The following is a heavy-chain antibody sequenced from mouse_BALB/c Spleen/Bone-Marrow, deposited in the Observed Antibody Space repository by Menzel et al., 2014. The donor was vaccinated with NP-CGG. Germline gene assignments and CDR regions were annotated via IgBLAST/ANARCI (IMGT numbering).Heavy chain of an antibody. CDR1: GFTFTDYY. Sequence: EGNVVESGGGLVQPGGSLRLSCATSGFTFTDYYMSWVRQPPGQALEWWGFIRNKAKGYTTEYSASVKGRFTISRDNSLNIVYLQMNTLKAEDSATYYCARDINYDSYYWYFDVWGAGTTVTVSS. V-gene: IGHV7-3*02. D-gene: IGHD2-12*01. CDR2: IRNKAKGYTT. J-gene: IGHJ1*01. CDR3: ARDINYDSYYWYFDV.